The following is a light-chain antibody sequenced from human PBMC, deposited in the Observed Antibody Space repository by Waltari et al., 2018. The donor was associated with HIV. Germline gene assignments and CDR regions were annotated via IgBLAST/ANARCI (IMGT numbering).Light chain of an antibody. CDR1: QSVSSSY. CDR3: QQHGTSPLT. Sequence: EIVLTQSPGTLSLSPGERATLSCRASQSVSSSYLAWYQHQPGQGPRLLISGASSRATGIPDRFSGSGSGTDFTLTISRLETEDFAVYYWQQHGTSPLTFGGGTKVEIK. J-gene: IGKJ4*01. CDR2: GAS. V-gene: IGKV3-20*01.